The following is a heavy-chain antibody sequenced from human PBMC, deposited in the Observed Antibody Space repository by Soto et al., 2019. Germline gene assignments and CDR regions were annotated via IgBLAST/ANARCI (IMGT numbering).Heavy chain of an antibody. CDR3: AKDYYYESSVRGGGYFDY. CDR1: GFTFDDYA. V-gene: IGHV3-9*01. Sequence: EVQLVESGGGLVQPGRSLRLSCAASGFTFDDYAMHWVRQAPGKGLEWVSGISWNSGSIGYADSVKGRFTISRDNAKNSLYLQMNSLRAEDTALYYCAKDYYYESSVRGGGYFDYWGQGTLVTVSS. CDR2: ISWNSGSI. J-gene: IGHJ4*02. D-gene: IGHD3-22*01.